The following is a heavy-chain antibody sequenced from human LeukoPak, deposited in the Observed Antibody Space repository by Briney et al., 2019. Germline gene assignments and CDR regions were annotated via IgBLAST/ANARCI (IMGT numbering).Heavy chain of an antibody. CDR1: GFTFSSYG. CDR2: ISYDGSNK. V-gene: IGHV3-30*18. Sequence: GGSLRLSCAASGFTFSSYGMRWVRQAPGKGLEWVAVISYDGSNKYYADSVKGRFTISRDNSKNTLYLQMNSLRAEDTAVYYCAKELRGYSYGLRNNWFDPWGQGTLVTVSS. J-gene: IGHJ5*02. CDR3: AKELRGYSYGLRNNWFDP. D-gene: IGHD5-18*01.